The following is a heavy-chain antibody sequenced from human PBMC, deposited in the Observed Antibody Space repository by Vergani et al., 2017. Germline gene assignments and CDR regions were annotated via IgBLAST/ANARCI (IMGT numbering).Heavy chain of an antibody. V-gene: IGHV1-3*01. D-gene: IGHD3-22*01. Sequence: QVQLVQSGAEVKKPGASVKVSCKASGYTFTSYAMHWVRQAPGQRLEWMGWINAGNGNTKYSQKFQGRVTITRDTSASTAYMELSSLRSEDTAVYYCARDHYYDSSGLGYWGQGTLVTVSS. CDR2: INAGNGNT. J-gene: IGHJ4*02. CDR1: GYTFTSYA. CDR3: ARDHYYDSSGLGY.